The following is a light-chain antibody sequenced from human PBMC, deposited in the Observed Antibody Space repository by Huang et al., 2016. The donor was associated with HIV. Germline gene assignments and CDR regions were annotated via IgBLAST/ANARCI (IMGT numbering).Light chain of an antibody. CDR1: QSVSTN. J-gene: IGKJ2*01. Sequence: DRVMTQSPATLSVSPGERATLSCRASQSVSTNLAWYQQKPGQAPRLRIYGASTRATGIPARFSGSGSGTEFTLTISSLQSEDSAVDYCQQYNNWPPYTFGQGTKLEIK. CDR2: GAS. CDR3: QQYNNWPPYT. V-gene: IGKV3-15*01.